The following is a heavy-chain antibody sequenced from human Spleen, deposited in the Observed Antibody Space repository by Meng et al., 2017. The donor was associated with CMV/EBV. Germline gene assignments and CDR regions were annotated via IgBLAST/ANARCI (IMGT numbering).Heavy chain of an antibody. CDR3: ARDYGSGSYYKGAMDV. CDR2: ISSSSSYI. J-gene: IGHJ6*02. CDR1: FTFSSYS. V-gene: IGHV3-21*01. D-gene: IGHD3-10*01. Sequence: FTFSSYSMSGVRQAPGKGLGWVSSISSSSSYIYYEDSVQGRFTISRDNAKNSLYLQKNSLRAEDTAVYYCARDYGSGSYYKGAMDVWGQGTTVTVSS.